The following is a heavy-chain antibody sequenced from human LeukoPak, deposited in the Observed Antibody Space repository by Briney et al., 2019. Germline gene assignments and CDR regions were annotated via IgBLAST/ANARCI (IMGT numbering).Heavy chain of an antibody. D-gene: IGHD1-26*01. J-gene: IGHJ3*02. CDR3: ARHWSGTVGATGAFDI. CDR1: GFSFRSYE. CDR2: ISSGGSTI. Sequence: GGSLRLSCAASGFSFRSYEMNWVRQAPGKRLQWVSYISSGGSTIYYADSVKGRFTISRDNAKNSLYLQMNSLRAEDTAVYYCARHWSGTVGATGAFDIWGQGTMVTVSS. V-gene: IGHV3-48*03.